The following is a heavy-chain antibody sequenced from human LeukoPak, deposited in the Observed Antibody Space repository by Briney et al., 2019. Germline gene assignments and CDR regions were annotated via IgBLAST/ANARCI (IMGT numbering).Heavy chain of an antibody. CDR1: GFTFSSYW. CDR2: INSDGSST. CDR3: ARTPYCSGGSCYRHYFDY. D-gene: IGHD2-15*01. J-gene: IGHJ4*02. Sequence: GGSLRLSCAPSGFTFSSYWMHCVRQAPGKGLVWVSRINSDGSSTSYADSVKGRFTISRDNAKNTLYLQMNSLRAEDTAVYYCARTPYCSGGSCYRHYFDYWGQGTLVTVSS. V-gene: IGHV3-74*01.